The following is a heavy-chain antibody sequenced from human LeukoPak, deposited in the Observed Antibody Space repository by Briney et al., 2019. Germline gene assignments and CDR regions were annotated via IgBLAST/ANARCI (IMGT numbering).Heavy chain of an antibody. CDR3: ARVTSSGSYYPALNYYYYYYMDV. CDR2: INHSGST. Sequence: PGGSLRLSCAASGFTFSDYYMSWIRQAPGKGLEWIGEINHSGSTNYNPSLESRVTISVDTSKNQFSLKLSSVTAADTAVYYCARVTSSGSYYPALNYYYYYYMDVWGKGTTVTISS. D-gene: IGHD3-10*01. V-gene: IGHV4-34*01. J-gene: IGHJ6*03. CDR1: GFTFSDYY.